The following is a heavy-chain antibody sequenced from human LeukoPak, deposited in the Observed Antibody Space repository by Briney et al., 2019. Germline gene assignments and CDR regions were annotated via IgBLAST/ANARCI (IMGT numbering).Heavy chain of an antibody. J-gene: IGHJ5*02. CDR2: IYYSGST. Sequence: KPSETLSLTCTVSGGSISSYYWSWIRQPPGKGLEWIGYIYYSGSTNYNPSLKSRVTISVDTSKNQFSLKLSSVTAADTAVYYCARLITIFGGVKRFDPWGQGTWSPSPQ. V-gene: IGHV4-59*08. D-gene: IGHD3-3*01. CDR3: ARLITIFGGVKRFDP. CDR1: GGSISSYY.